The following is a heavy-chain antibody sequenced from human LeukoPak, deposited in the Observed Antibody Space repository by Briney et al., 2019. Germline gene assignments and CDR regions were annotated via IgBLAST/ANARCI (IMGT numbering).Heavy chain of an antibody. Sequence: AGGSLRLSCAASGFTFSSYAMSWVRQAPGKGLEWVSAISGSGGSTYYADSVKGRFTISRDNSKNTLYLQMNSLRAEDTAVYYCAKQGITIFGVVTPLDYWGQGTLVTVSS. J-gene: IGHJ4*02. CDR1: GFTFSSYA. V-gene: IGHV3-23*01. D-gene: IGHD3-3*01. CDR2: ISGSGGST. CDR3: AKQGITIFGVVTPLDY.